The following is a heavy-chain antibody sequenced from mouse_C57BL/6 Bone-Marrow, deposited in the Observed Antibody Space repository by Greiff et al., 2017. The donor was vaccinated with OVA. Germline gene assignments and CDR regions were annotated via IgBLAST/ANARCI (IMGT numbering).Heavy chain of an antibody. CDR2: IVPSDSET. Sequence: VQLQQPGAELVRPGSSVKLSCKASGYTFTSYWMHWVKQSPIQGLGWIGNIVPSDSETHYNQKFKDKATLTVDKSSSTAYMQLSSLTSKDSAVCYCARINILDYWGQGTTLTVSS. D-gene: IGHD5-1-1*01. V-gene: IGHV1-52*01. CDR3: ARINILDY. J-gene: IGHJ2*01. CDR1: GYTFTSYW.